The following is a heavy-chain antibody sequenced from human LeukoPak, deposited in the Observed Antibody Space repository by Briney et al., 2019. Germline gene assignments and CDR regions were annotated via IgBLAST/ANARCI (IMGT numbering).Heavy chain of an antibody. J-gene: IGHJ2*01. CDR2: ISGTAGRA. CDR3: AKGEFDTAMVTSWYLDV. V-gene: IGHV3-23*01. CDR1: GFRFDSYA. D-gene: IGHD5-18*01. Sequence: PGGSLRLSCAASGFRFDSYAMNWVRQAPGGGLEWVSGISGTAGRAYYADSVKGRFTISRANSKSALYLQMNSLRGDDTAIYFCAKGEFDTAMVTSWYLDVWGRGTPVTVSS.